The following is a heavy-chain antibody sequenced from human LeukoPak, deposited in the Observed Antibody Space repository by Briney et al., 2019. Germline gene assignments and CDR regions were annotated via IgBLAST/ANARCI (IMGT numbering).Heavy chain of an antibody. J-gene: IGHJ3*02. V-gene: IGHV3-21*01. CDR2: ISSSSSYI. Sequence: PGGSLRLSCAASGFTFSSYSMNWVRQAPGRGLEWVSSISSSSSYIYYADSVKGRFTISRDNAKNSLYLQMNSLRAEDTAVYYCARAMIVVDRVAFDIWGQGTMVTVSS. CDR3: ARAMIVVDRVAFDI. CDR1: GFTFSSYS. D-gene: IGHD3-22*01.